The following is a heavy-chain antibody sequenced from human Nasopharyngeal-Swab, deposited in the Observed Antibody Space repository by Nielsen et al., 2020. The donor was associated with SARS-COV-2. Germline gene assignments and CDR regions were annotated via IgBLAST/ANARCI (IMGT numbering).Heavy chain of an antibody. CDR3: TRTLSASYMDV. CDR1: GFTFSRFD. CDR2: IGTAGDT. Sequence: GESLKISCAASGFTFSRFDMHWVHQVMGKGLEWVSAIGTAGDTYYPRSMKGRFTISRGDAENILYLQMNSLRAEDTAVYYCTRTLSASYMDVWGKGTTVTVSS. J-gene: IGHJ6*03. V-gene: IGHV3-13*01.